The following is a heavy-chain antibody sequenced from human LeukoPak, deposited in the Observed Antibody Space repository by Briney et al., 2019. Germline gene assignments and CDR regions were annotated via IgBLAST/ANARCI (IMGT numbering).Heavy chain of an antibody. V-gene: IGHV4-61*05. Sequence: SETLSLTCTVSGGSISSSSYYWGWIRQPPGKGLEWIGYIYYSGSTNYNPSLKSRVTISVDTSKNQFSLKLSSVTAADTAVYYCARQAPRVTSFDYWGQGTLVTVSS. D-gene: IGHD5-18*01. CDR2: IYYSGST. CDR1: GGSISSSSYY. CDR3: ARQAPRVTSFDY. J-gene: IGHJ4*02.